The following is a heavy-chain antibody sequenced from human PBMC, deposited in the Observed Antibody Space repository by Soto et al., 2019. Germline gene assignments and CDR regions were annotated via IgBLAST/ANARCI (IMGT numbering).Heavy chain of an antibody. CDR3: ARFGNFGFPYYFDS. V-gene: IGHV3-48*02. CDR1: GFSLSDHN. J-gene: IGHJ4*02. Sequence: GGSLRLSCAASGFSLSDHNMNWVRQAPGKALEWIAYISYSGNAIYYAESVKGRFTVSRDTAKNSLFLQMNSLRDEDTAVYYCARFGNFGFPYYFDSWGQGTLLTVSS. D-gene: IGHD1-7*01. CDR2: ISYSGNAI.